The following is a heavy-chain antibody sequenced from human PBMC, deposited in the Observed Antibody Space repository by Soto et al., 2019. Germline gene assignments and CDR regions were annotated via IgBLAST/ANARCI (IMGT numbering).Heavy chain of an antibody. CDR3: ARDPPFSVILRSTSLIDV. CDR1: GYSFTTHG. V-gene: IGHV1-18*04. Sequence: QVQLVQSEAEVRKPGASVKVSCKASGYSFTTHGISWVRRAPGHGLEWMGWISAYNGDTHYVQRFQGRLTMTTDTFTSTAYMELRSLTSDDTTVYYCARDPPFSVILRSTSLIDVWGQGTTVTVSS. CDR2: ISAYNGDT. D-gene: IGHD6-6*01. J-gene: IGHJ6*02.